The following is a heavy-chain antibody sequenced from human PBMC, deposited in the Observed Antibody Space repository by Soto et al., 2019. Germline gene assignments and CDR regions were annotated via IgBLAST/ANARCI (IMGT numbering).Heavy chain of an antibody. D-gene: IGHD3-9*01. Sequence: GASVKVSCKASGYTFTSYDINWVRQATGQGPEWMGWMNPNSGNTGYAQKFQGRVTMTRNTSISTAYMELSSLRSEDTAVYYCARGTFHYDILTGSYYFDYWGQGTLVTVSS. J-gene: IGHJ4*02. CDR1: GYTFTSYD. V-gene: IGHV1-8*01. CDR2: MNPNSGNT. CDR3: ARGTFHYDILTGSYYFDY.